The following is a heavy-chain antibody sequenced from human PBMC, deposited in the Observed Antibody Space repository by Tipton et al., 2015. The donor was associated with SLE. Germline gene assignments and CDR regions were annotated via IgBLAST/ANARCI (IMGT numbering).Heavy chain of an antibody. CDR2: IFARGST. J-gene: IGHJ2*01. V-gene: IGHV4-61*02. D-gene: IGHD1-26*01. CDR3: ARRGVGATYWYFDL. Sequence: SWIRQPAGKGLEGIGLIFARGSTISNPSLNSRVTISEDTSKTKFSLKLSSVTAADTAVYYCARRGVGATYWYFDLWGRGTLVTVSS.